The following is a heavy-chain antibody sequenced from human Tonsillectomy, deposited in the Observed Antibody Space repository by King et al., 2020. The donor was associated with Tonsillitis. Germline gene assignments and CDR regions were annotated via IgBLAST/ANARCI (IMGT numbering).Heavy chain of an antibody. CDR2: ISHSGST. CDR3: ARGLGSGWPHV. J-gene: IGHJ6*02. Sequence: VQLQQWGAGLLKPSETLSLTCAVYGGSFSGYYWSWIRQPPGRGLEWIGEISHSGSTNYNPSLKSRVSISLDTSKNQFSLKLSSVTAADTAVYYCARGLGSGWPHVGAQGTTLTVSS. D-gene: IGHD6-19*01. V-gene: IGHV4-34*01. CDR1: GGSFSGYY.